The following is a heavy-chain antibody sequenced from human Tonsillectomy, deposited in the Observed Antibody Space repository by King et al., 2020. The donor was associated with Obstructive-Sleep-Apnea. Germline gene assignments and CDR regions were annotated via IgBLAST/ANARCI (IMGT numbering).Heavy chain of an antibody. CDR3: AHSSYDYVWGSYRYEGSGYFDY. D-gene: IGHD3-16*02. Sequence: ITLKESGPTLVKPTQTLTLTCTFSGFSLSTSGVGVGWIRQPPGKALEWLALIYWNDDKRYSPSLKSRLTITKDTSKNQVVLTMTNMDPVDTATYYCAHSSYDYVWGSYRYEGSGYFDYWGQGTLVTVSS. J-gene: IGHJ4*02. CDR2: IYWNDDK. V-gene: IGHV2-5*01. CDR1: GFSLSTSGVG.